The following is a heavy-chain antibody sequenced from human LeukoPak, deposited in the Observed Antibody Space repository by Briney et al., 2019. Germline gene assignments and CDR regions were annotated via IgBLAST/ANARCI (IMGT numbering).Heavy chain of an antibody. CDR1: GGSISSNHYY. Sequence: SETLSLTCNVSGGSISSNHYYWVWIRQPPGKGLEWIGRIYTSGSTNYDPSLKSRVTISVDTSKNQFSLKLSSVTAAGTAVYYCAREVGVKGPIDYWGQGTLVTVSS. J-gene: IGHJ4*02. CDR3: AREVGVKGPIDY. D-gene: IGHD1-26*01. V-gene: IGHV4-39*07. CDR2: IYTSGST.